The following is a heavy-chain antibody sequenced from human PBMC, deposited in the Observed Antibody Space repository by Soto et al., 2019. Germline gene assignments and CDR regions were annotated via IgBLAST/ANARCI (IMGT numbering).Heavy chain of an antibody. CDR3: ARGGGNFGY. V-gene: IGHV3-7*01. CDR1: GFTFSDYW. CDR2: MNQDGSDK. Sequence: EVQLVESGGGLVQPGGSLRLSCAASGFTFSDYWMSWVRQAPGKGLEWVANMNQDGSDKHYVDSVKGRFTITRDNAKNSLDLQMNSLRGEATAVYYCARGGGNFGYWGQGTLVTVFS. D-gene: IGHD1-1*01. J-gene: IGHJ4*02.